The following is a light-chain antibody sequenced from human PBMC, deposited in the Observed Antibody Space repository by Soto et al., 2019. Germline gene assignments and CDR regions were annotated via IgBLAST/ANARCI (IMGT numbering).Light chain of an antibody. V-gene: IGKV3-20*01. J-gene: IGKJ1*01. CDR2: GAS. CDR3: QQYGSSRT. Sequence: NVLTQSPCTLSLSPGERATLSCRASQSVSGSFLAWFQQKPGQAPRLLISGASSRATGIPDRFSGSGSGTDFTLTISRLEPEDFAVYYCQQYGSSRTFGQGTKVDIK. CDR1: QSVSGSF.